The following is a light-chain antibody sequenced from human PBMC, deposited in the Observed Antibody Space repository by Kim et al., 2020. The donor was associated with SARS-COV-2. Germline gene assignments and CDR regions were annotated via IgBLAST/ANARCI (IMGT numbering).Light chain of an antibody. CDR2: GAS. Sequence: EIVLTQSPGTLSLSPGERATLSCRASQSVSGDYVAWYQQRPGQAPRLLIYGASSRATGIPDRFSGSGSGTDFTLTISRLEPEDFAVYFCQQYGSSPQTFGQGTKVDIK. CDR3: QQYGSSPQT. CDR1: QSVSGDY. J-gene: IGKJ1*01. V-gene: IGKV3-20*01.